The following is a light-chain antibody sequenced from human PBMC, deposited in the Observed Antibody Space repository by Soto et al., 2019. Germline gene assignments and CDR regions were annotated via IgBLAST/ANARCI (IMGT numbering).Light chain of an antibody. J-gene: IGKJ1*01. CDR1: QSVSSSY. Sequence: EIVLTQSPGTLSLSPGERATLSCRASQSVSSSYLAWYQQNPGQAPRLLIYGASSRATGIPDRFSGSGSGTDFTLTISRLEPEDFEVYYCQQYGSSPQTFGQGTKVEIK. V-gene: IGKV3-20*01. CDR3: QQYGSSPQT. CDR2: GAS.